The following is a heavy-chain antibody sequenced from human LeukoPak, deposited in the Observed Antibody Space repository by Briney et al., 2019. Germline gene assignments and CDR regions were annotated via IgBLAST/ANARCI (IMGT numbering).Heavy chain of an antibody. D-gene: IGHD2-15*01. CDR2: IYYSGST. Sequence: SETLSLTCSVSGDSIRSNYWRWMRQPPGKGLEWIGYIYYSGSTNYNPSLKSRVTMSVDTSKNQLSLNLSSVTAADTAVYYCARLLAGCPGGRCRAHFDYWGQGTLVTVSS. CDR3: ARLLAGCPGGRCRAHFDY. J-gene: IGHJ4*02. V-gene: IGHV4-59*01. CDR1: GDSIRSNY.